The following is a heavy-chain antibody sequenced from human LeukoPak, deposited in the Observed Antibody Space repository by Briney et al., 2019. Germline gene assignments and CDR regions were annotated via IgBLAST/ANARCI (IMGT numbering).Heavy chain of an antibody. D-gene: IGHD5-18*01. CDR2: INPNSGGT. J-gene: IGHJ4*02. CDR3: ARERSEYSYVLFDY. V-gene: IGHV1-2*02. CDR1: GYTFTGYY. Sequence: ASVKVSRKASGYTFTGYYMHWVRQAPGQGLEWMGWINPNSGGTNYAQKFQGRVTMTRDTSISTAYMELSRLRSDDTAVYYCARERSEYSYVLFDYWGQGTLVTVSS.